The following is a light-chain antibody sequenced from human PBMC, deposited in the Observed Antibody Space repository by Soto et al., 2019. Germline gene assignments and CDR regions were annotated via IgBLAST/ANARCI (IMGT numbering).Light chain of an antibody. Sequence: EIVMTQSPATLSVSPRERATLSCRASQGVSSKLAWYQQKPGQAPRLLIYGASTRATGIPARFSGSGSGTEFTLPISSLQSEDVGLYYCQQYSDWPPWTFGQGTKVEIK. J-gene: IGKJ1*01. CDR3: QQYSDWPPWT. CDR1: QGVSSK. CDR2: GAS. V-gene: IGKV3-15*01.